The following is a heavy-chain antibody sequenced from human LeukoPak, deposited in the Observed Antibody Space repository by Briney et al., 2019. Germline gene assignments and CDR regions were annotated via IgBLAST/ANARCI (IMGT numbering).Heavy chain of an antibody. CDR2: ISYDGSNK. Sequence: GGSLRLSCAASGFTFSSYAMHWVRQAPGKGLEWVAVISYDGSNKYYADSVKGRFTISRDNSENTLYLQMNSLRSEDTAVYYCAKALVVLDVFDIWGQGTMVTVSS. D-gene: IGHD3-22*01. CDR1: GFTFSSYA. CDR3: AKALVVLDVFDI. J-gene: IGHJ3*02. V-gene: IGHV3-30-3*01.